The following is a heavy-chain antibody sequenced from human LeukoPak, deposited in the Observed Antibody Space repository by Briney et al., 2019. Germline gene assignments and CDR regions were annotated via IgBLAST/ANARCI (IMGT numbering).Heavy chain of an antibody. V-gene: IGHV3-30-3*01. CDR2: ISYDGSNK. CDR3: AREEMATIWSSNLNAFDI. J-gene: IGHJ3*02. CDR1: GFTFSSYA. Sequence: GGSLRLSCAASGFTFSSYAMRWVRQAPGKGLEWVAVISYDGSNKYYADSVKGRFTISRDNSKNTLYLQMNSLRAEDTAVYYCAREEMATIWSSNLNAFDIWGQGTMVTVSS. D-gene: IGHD5-24*01.